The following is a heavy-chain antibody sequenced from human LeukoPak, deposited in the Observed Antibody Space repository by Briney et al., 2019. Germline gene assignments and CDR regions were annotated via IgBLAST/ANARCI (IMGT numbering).Heavy chain of an antibody. D-gene: IGHD3-16*01. V-gene: IGHV3-48*02. Sequence: GSLRLSCAVSGLTFKNFAMSWVRQAPGKGLEWVSYISSSSGTIHYADSVKGRFTISRDNAKNSLYLQMNSLRDEDTAVYYCARAHGGFEYGMDVWGQGTTVTVSS. J-gene: IGHJ6*02. CDR1: GLTFKNFA. CDR3: ARAHGGFEYGMDV. CDR2: ISSSSGTI.